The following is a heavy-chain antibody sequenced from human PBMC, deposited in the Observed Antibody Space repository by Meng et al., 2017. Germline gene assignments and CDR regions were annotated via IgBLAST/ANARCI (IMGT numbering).Heavy chain of an antibody. Sequence: QAQLVQSGAEAKKPGASVKLSCKPSGYTFAAYWIHWLRQAPGQGLEWMGRIDPNNDHTQYAQNFQGRVTMTSDTSISTVYMELNGLRSDDTAVYYCARDEDISAAGKLFGDYWGQGTLVTVSS. V-gene: IGHV1-2*06. CDR2: IDPNNDHT. CDR1: GYTFAAYW. D-gene: IGHD6-13*01. J-gene: IGHJ4*02. CDR3: ARDEDISAAGKLFGDY.